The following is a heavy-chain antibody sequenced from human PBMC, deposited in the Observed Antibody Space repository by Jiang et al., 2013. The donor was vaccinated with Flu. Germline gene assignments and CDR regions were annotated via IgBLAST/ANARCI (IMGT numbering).Heavy chain of an antibody. CDR2: VVDSENI. V-gene: IGHV4-4*07. Sequence: GLVKPSETLPLTCDVSGGSISNYHWNWIRQAAGKGLEWIGRVVDSENINYSPSLRSRVSMSIDTSKNQFSLILTSVTAADTAVYYCASSRLRAGSVDYWGQGTLVIVSS. J-gene: IGHJ4*02. CDR1: GGSISNYH. D-gene: IGHD6-13*01. CDR3: ASSRLRAGSVDY.